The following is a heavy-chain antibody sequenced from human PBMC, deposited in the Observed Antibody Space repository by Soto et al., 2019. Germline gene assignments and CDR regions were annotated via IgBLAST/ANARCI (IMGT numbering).Heavy chain of an antibody. CDR2: TWYDGSNK. CDR1: GFTFSSYG. J-gene: IGHJ6*03. CDR3: AKNYNYYYYYRDV. D-gene: IGHD3-10*01. V-gene: IGHV3-33*06. Sequence: GGSLRLSCAASGFTFSSYGMHWVRQAPGKGLERVAVTWYDGSNKYYADSVKGRFTISRDNSKNTLYLQMNSLRAEDTAVYYWAKNYNYYYYYRDVWGKGTTATAPS.